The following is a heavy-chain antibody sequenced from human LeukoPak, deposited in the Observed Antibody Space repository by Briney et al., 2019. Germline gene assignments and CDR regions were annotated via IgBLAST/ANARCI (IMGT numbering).Heavy chain of an antibody. CDR2: INHSGST. CDR1: GGSFSGYY. D-gene: IGHD2-15*01. Sequence: SETLSLTCAVYGGSFSGYYWSWIRQPPGKGLEWIGEINHSGSTNYNPSLKSRVTISVDTSKNQFSLKLSSVTAADTAVYYCARACSGGSCCGSAFDIWGQGTMVTVSS. V-gene: IGHV4-34*01. CDR3: ARACSGGSCCGSAFDI. J-gene: IGHJ3*02.